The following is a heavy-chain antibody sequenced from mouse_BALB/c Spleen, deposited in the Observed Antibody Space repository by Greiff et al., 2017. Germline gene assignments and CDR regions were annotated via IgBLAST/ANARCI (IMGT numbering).Heavy chain of an antibody. CDR3: ARGGNGPFDG. J-gene: IGHJ1*01. D-gene: IGHD1-1*02. CDR1: GYTFTDYA. CDR2: ISTYYGDA. V-gene: IGHV1S137*01. Sequence: VQLQESGAELVRPGVSVKISCKGSGYTFTDYAMHWVKQSHAKSLEWIGVISTYYGDASYNQKFKGKATMTVDKSSSTAYMELARLTSEDSAIYYCARGGNGPFDGWGAGTTVTVSS.